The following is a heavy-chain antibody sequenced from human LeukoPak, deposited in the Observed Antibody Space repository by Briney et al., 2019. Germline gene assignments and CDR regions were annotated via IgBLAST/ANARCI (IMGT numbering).Heavy chain of an antibody. D-gene: IGHD2-15*01. Sequence: GGSPRLSCAASGFTFSSYAMSWVRQAPGKGLEWVSAISGSGGSTYYADSVKGRFTISRDNSKNTLYLQMNSLRAEDTAVYYCAKDSGEYCSGGSCYFTNWFDPWGQGTLVTVSS. CDR3: AKDSGEYCSGGSCYFTNWFDP. J-gene: IGHJ5*02. V-gene: IGHV3-23*01. CDR2: ISGSGGST. CDR1: GFTFSSYA.